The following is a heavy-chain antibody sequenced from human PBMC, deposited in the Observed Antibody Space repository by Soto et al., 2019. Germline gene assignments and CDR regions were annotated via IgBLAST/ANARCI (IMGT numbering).Heavy chain of an antibody. CDR2: IVTLFGTA. D-gene: IGHD4-17*01. CDR1: GGTFSSHS. Sequence: VQLMQSGAEVKQPGSSVKVSCEASGGTFSSHSINWVRQAPGQGLEWMGGIVTLFGTANYAQNFQGRVTTTADQSTSTVDMDLSSLRSDDTAVYYCAREVGYGDFSAALLDWGQGTLVTVSS. CDR3: AREVGYGDFSAALLD. J-gene: IGHJ4*02. V-gene: IGHV1-69*01.